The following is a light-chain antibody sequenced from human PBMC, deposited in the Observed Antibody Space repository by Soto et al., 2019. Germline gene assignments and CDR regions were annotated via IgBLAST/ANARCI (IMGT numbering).Light chain of an antibody. CDR1: SSDIGAYNY. CDR2: EVS. CDR3: SSYTSSSTLDV. J-gene: IGLJ1*01. V-gene: IGLV2-14*01. Sequence: QSALTQPPSASGSPGQSVAISCTGTSSDIGAYNYVSWYQQHPGKAPKLIIYEVSNRPSGVSNRFSGSKSGDTASLTISGLHAEDEADYYCSSYTSSSTLDVFGTGTKLTVL.